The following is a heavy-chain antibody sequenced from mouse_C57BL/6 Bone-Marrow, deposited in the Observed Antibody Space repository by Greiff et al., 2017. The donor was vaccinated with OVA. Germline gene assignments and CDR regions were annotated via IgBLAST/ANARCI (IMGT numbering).Heavy chain of an antibody. CDR2: ISDGGSYT. CDR1: GFTFSSYA. V-gene: IGHV5-4*01. Sequence: EVQRVESGGGLVKPGGSLKLSCAASGFTFSSYAMSWVRQTPEKRLEWVATISDGGSYTYYPDNVKGRFTISRDNAKNNLYLQMSHLKSEDTAMYYCARGVTGPWFAYWGQGTLVTVSA. D-gene: IGHD4-1*01. J-gene: IGHJ3*01. CDR3: ARGVTGPWFAY.